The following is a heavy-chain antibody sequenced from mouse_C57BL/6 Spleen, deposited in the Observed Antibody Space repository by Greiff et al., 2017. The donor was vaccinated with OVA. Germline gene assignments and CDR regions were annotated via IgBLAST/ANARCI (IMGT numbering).Heavy chain of an antibody. V-gene: IGHV10-1*01. CDR1: GFSFNTYA. CDR3: VSHSTFDY. J-gene: IGHJ2*01. Sequence: EVQLVESGGGLVQPKGSLKLSCAASGFSFNTYAMNWVRQAPGQGLEWVARIRSKSNNYSTYYAVSVKDRFTISRDDSERMRYLQMNNLKTEDTAMYYWVSHSTFDYWGQGTTLTVSA. CDR2: IRSKSNNYST. D-gene: IGHD1-1*01.